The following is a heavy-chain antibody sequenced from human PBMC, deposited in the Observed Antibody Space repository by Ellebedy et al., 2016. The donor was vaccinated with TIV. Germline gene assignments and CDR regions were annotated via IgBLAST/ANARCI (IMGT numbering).Heavy chain of an antibody. CDR3: ARSRDQVNWNDVRHYYGMDV. Sequence: GGSLRLSXEASGFTFSAYGMHWVRQAPGKRLEWVALIWYHGSNKYYADSVKGRFTISRDNSKNTLYLQMNSLRAEDTAVYYCARSRDQVNWNDVRHYYGMDVWGQGTTVTVSS. CDR2: IWYHGSNK. V-gene: IGHV3-33*08. D-gene: IGHD1-1*01. CDR1: GFTFSAYG. J-gene: IGHJ6*02.